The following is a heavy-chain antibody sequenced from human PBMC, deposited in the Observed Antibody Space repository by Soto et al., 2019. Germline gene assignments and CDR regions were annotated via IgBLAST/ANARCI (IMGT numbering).Heavy chain of an antibody. CDR2: FDPEDGET. CDR1: GYTLTELS. CDR3: ATGRLLRFFDD. Sequence: ASVKGSCKVSGYTLTELSMHWVRQAPGKGLEWMGGFDPEDGETIYAQKFQGRVTMTEDTSTDTAYMELSSLRSDDTAVYYGATGRLLRFFDDWGQGTLVRVSS. D-gene: IGHD2-21*02. J-gene: IGHJ4*02. V-gene: IGHV1-24*01.